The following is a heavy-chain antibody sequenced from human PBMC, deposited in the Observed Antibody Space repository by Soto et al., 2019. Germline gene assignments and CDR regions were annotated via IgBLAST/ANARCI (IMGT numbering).Heavy chain of an antibody. Sequence: ASVKVSCKASGYTFTSYYMHWVRQAPGQGREWMGIINPSGGSTSYAQKFQGRVTMTRDTSTSTVYMELSSLRSEDTAVYYCARDCEWLVPAYYYYYGMDVWGQGTTVTVSS. CDR3: ARDCEWLVPAYYYYYGMDV. CDR2: INPSGGST. J-gene: IGHJ6*02. D-gene: IGHD6-19*01. CDR1: GYTFTSYY. V-gene: IGHV1-46*01.